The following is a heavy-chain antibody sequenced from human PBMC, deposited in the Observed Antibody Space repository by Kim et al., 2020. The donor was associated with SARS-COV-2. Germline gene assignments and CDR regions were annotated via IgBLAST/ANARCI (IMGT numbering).Heavy chain of an antibody. D-gene: IGHD6-13*01. Sequence: SETLSLTCAVYGGSFSGYYWSWIRQPPGKGLEWIGEINHSGSTNYNPSLKSRVTISVDTSKNQFSLKLSSVTAADTAVYYCARRAPPRRYSSSWYFIPWGQGTLVTVSS. CDR2: INHSGST. CDR3: ARRAPPRRYSSSWYFIP. V-gene: IGHV4-34*01. J-gene: IGHJ4*02. CDR1: GGSFSGYY.